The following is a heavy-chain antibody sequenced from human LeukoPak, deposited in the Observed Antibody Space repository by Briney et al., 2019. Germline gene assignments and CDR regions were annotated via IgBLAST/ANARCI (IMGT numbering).Heavy chain of an antibody. D-gene: IGHD6-13*01. V-gene: IGHV4-59*08. CDR3: ARYSSKDAFDI. CDR2: IYYSGST. J-gene: IGHJ3*02. CDR1: GGPISSYY. Sequence: SETLSLTCTVSGGPISSYYWSWIRQPPGKGLEWIGYIYYSGSTNYNPSLKSRVTISVDTSKNQFSLKLSSVTAADTAVYYCARYSSKDAFDIWGQGTMVTVSS.